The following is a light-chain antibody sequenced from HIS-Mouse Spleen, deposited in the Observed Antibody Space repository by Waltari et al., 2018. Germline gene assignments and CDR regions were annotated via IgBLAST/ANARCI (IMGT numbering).Light chain of an antibody. CDR1: SSDVGSYNL. CDR2: EGS. CDR3: CSYAGSSTVV. Sequence: QSVLTQPPSVSGAPGQRVTISCTGTSSDVGSYNLVSWYQQHPGKAPKLMIYEGSKRPSGVCNRFSGSKSGNTASLTISGLQAEDEADYYCCSYAGSSTVVFGGGTKLTVL. V-gene: IGLV2-23*01. J-gene: IGLJ2*01.